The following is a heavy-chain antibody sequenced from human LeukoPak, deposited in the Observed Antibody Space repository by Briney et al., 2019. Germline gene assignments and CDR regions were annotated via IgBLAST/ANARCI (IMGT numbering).Heavy chain of an antibody. V-gene: IGHV3-74*01. CDR1: GFTFSGYW. J-gene: IGHJ4*02. CDR3: ARDLLVTTRTYYFDY. D-gene: IGHD4-17*01. CDR2: IDNDGSGI. Sequence: GGSLRLSCAASGFTFSGYWMHWVRQAPGKGLVWVSRIDNDGSGIAYADFAEGRFTSSRDNAKNTLYLQMNSLRAEDTAVYYCARDLLVTTRTYYFDYWGQGTLVTVSS.